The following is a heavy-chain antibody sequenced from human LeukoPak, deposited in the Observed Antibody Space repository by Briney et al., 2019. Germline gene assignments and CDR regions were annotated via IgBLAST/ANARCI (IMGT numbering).Heavy chain of an antibody. V-gene: IGHV1-24*01. CDR3: ATFLADYYYYYGMDV. Sequence: ASVKVSCKVSGYTHTELSMHWVRQAPGKGLEWMGGFDPEDGETIYAQKFQGRVTMTEDTSTDTAYMELSSLRSEDTAVYYCATFLADYYYYYGMDVWGQGTTVTVSS. J-gene: IGHJ6*02. CDR2: FDPEDGET. CDR1: GYTHTELS.